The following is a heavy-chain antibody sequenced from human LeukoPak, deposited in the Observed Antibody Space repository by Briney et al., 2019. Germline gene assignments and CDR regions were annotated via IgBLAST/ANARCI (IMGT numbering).Heavy chain of an antibody. CDR3: ARRTNYGGNSLIAFDI. J-gene: IGHJ3*02. V-gene: IGHV7-4-1*02. CDR2: INTDSGNP. CDR1: GYSFNSQG. Sequence: ASVKVSCKASGYSFNSQGMNWVRQAPGQGLEWMGWINTDSGNPTYAQGFTGRFVFSLDTSVSTAYLQISSLKAEDTAVYYCARRTNYGGNSLIAFDIWGQGTMVTVSS. D-gene: IGHD4-23*01.